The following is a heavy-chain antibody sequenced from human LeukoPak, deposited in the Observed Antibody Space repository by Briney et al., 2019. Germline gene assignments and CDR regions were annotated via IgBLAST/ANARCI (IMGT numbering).Heavy chain of an antibody. CDR2: IYWDDDK. D-gene: IGHD3-10*01. CDR1: GFSLTTSGVG. J-gene: IGHJ4*02. V-gene: IGHV2-5*02. Sequence: SGPTLVNPTQTLTLTCTFSGFSLTTSGVGVGWIRLPSGKAPEWLALIYWDDDKDYSPSLKSRLTVTKSRSKDQVFLIMTNMDPVDTATYYCVGSSAYDRSGYDYWGRGTLVTVSS. CDR3: VGSSAYDRSGYDY.